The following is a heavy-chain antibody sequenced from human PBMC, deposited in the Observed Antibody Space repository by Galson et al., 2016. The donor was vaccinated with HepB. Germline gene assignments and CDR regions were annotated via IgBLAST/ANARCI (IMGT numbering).Heavy chain of an antibody. Sequence: SLRLSCAASGFSFNNSWMNWVRQAPGKGPEWVASMNPDGSAKYYEGSVRGRYTISRDNAKNALYLQMDSLRADDTAVYYCARDRAYSQFDFWGQGTPVTVSS. V-gene: IGHV3-7*03. CDR1: GFSFNNSW. CDR3: ARDRAYSQFDF. J-gene: IGHJ4*02. CDR2: MNPDGSAK. D-gene: IGHD4-11*01.